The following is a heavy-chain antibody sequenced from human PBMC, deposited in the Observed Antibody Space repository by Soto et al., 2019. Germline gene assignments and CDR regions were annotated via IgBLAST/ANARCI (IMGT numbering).Heavy chain of an antibody. CDR3: TADLRSPARRFDP. V-gene: IGHV3-15*01. CDR2: IKSKTDGGST. CDR1: GFTFSTAW. Sequence: EAQLVESGGGFVKPGESLRLSCSASGFTFSTAWMNWVRQAPGKGLEWVGRIKSKTDGGSTDYAAPVRGRFSISRDDSENTLSLQMYSLKTEDTAVYYCTADLRSPARRFDPWGQGTLVTVSS. D-gene: IGHD4-17*01. J-gene: IGHJ5*02.